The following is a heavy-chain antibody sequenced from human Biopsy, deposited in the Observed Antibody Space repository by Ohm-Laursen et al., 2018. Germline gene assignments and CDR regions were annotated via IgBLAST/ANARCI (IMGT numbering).Heavy chain of an antibody. CDR3: ATDARWDLSLDAFHV. CDR2: IDPFTGVT. D-gene: IGHD1-26*01. CDR1: GATVTSYA. Sequence: GSLVKVSCKASGATVTSYAISWVRQAPGQGLEWMGRIDPFTGVTNYAHNFQGRVTITADRSTPTAYVEVSSLRSDDTAVFYCATDARWDLSLDAFHVWGQGTKVTVSS. J-gene: IGHJ3*01. V-gene: IGHV1-69*04.